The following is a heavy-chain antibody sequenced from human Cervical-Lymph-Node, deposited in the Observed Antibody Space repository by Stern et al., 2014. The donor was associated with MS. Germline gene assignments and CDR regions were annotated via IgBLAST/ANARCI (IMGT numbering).Heavy chain of an antibody. V-gene: IGHV1-2*04. CDR1: GYTFTAYY. D-gene: IGHD3-22*01. CDR2: IKPSSGGT. J-gene: IGHJ4*02. CDR3: ARGYYDSAGFYSLSY. Sequence: VQLVESGAEMKKPGASVKVSCKASGYTFTAYYMHWVRQAPGQGLEWMGWIKPSSGGTNYAQKFQGWVTMTRDTSISTAYMELSRLRSDDTAVYYCARGYYDSAGFYSLSYWGQGSLVTVSS.